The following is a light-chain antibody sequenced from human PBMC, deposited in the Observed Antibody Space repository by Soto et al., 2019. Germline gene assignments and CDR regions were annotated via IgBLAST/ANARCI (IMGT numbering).Light chain of an antibody. Sequence: EIVLTQSPGTLSLSPGERATLSCRASQSVSSSYVGWYQQKPGQAPRLLIYGASNRATGIPDRFSGSGSGTDFTLNISRLEPEDFAVNYCQQDGSSGTFGQGTMGDI. CDR1: QSVSSSY. V-gene: IGKV3-20*01. CDR3: QQDGSSGT. J-gene: IGKJ1*01. CDR2: GAS.